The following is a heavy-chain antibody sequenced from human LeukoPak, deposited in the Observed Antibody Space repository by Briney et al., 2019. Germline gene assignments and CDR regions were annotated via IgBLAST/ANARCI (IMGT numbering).Heavy chain of an antibody. J-gene: IGHJ3*02. CDR2: TYYRSKWYN. Sequence: SQTLSLTCAISGDSVSSNSAAWNWIRQSPSRGLEWLGRTYYRSKWYNDYAVSVKSRITINPDTSKNQFSLQLNSVTPEDTAAYYCARVRSRGASSQPNAFDIWGQGTMVTVSS. CDR1: GDSVSSNSAA. V-gene: IGHV6-1*01. CDR3: ARVRSRGASSQPNAFDI. D-gene: IGHD1-26*01.